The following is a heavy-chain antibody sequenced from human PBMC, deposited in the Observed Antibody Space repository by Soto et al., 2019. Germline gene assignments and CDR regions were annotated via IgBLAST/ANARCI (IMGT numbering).Heavy chain of an antibody. J-gene: IGHJ4*02. D-gene: IGHD4-17*01. CDR1: GGSISSGGYY. CDR2: IYYSGST. V-gene: IGHV4-31*11. CDR3: ARGDYGDYVFLDY. Sequence: QVQLQESGPGLVKPSQTLSLTCAVSGGSISSGGYYWSWIRQHPGKGLEWIGYIYYSGSTYYNPSLKSRVTISVDTSKNQFSLKLSSVTAADTAVYYCARGDYGDYVFLDYWGQGTLVTVSS.